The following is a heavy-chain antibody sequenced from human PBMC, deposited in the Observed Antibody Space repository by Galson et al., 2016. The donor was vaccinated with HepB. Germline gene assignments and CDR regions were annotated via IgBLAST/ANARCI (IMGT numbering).Heavy chain of an antibody. J-gene: IGHJ3*02. CDR1: GFTVDTYH. Sequence: SLRLSCAASGFTVDTYHMGWVRQAPGKGLEWVSVIFSGGGTSDADSVRGRFSISRDNSKNTLYLQMNSLRVEDTALYYRGSSSRAWACDAFDIWGEGTMVTVSS. V-gene: IGHV3-53*01. CDR2: IFSGGGT. CDR3: GSSSRAWACDAFDI. D-gene: IGHD6-6*01.